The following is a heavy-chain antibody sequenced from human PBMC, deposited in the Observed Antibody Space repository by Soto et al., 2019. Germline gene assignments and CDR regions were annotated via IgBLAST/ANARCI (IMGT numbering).Heavy chain of an antibody. CDR1: GDSIMGRRFW. Sequence: PSETLSLTCGVSGDSIMGRRFWWGWVRQSPGKGLEWVGSVSYSGDTFYNPSLKNRVTISLDTSNNRFSLRLNFVTAADTAVYYCARDLSGSYVVPYYYYGMDVWGQGTTVTVSS. D-gene: IGHD1-26*01. CDR3: ARDLSGSYVVPYYYYGMDV. CDR2: VSYSGDT. V-gene: IGHV4-39*02. J-gene: IGHJ6*02.